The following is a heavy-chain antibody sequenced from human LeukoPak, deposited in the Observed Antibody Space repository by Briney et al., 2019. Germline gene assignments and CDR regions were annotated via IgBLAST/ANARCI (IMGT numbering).Heavy chain of an antibody. J-gene: IGHJ4*02. V-gene: IGHV3-48*02. CDR1: GFTFSSYS. Sequence: GGSLRLSCAASGFTFSSYSMNWVRQAPGKGLWWVSYISSSSSTIYYADSVKGRFTISRDNAKNSLYLQMNSLRDEDTAVYYCARAPLTYSSGWSFGGFDYWGQGTLVTVSS. D-gene: IGHD6-19*01. CDR3: ARAPLTYSSGWSFGGFDY. CDR2: ISSSSSTI.